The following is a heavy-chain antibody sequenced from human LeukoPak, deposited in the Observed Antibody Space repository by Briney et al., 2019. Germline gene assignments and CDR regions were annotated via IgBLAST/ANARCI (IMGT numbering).Heavy chain of an antibody. CDR1: GFTFSSYS. D-gene: IGHD3-9*01. V-gene: IGHV3-48*01. J-gene: IGHJ4*02. CDR2: ISSGSNTI. Sequence: GGSLRLSCTASGFTFSSYSMNWVRQAPGKGLEWVSYISSGSNTIYYADSVKGRFTISRDNAKNSLYLQMNSLRAEDTAVFYCARDSYKTLTGLDFWGQGTLVTVSS. CDR3: ARDSYKTLTGLDF.